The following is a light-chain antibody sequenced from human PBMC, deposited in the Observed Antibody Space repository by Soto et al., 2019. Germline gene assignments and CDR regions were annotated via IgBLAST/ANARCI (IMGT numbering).Light chain of an antibody. CDR3: CSYAGRDSLYV. J-gene: IGLJ1*01. V-gene: IGLV2-11*01. Sequence: LSEPRTVCVSLSLSAATFCTGTSTDVGGYNYVSWYQQHPGKVPKLMLYDVSKRPSGVPDRFSGSKSGNTASLTISGLQAEDEADYYCCSYAGRDSLYVFGSGTKVTVL. CDR1: STDVGGYNY. CDR2: DVS.